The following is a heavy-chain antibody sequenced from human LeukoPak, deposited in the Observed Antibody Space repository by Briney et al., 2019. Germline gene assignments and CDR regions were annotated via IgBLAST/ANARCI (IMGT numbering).Heavy chain of an antibody. J-gene: IGHJ3*02. Sequence: GRSLRLSCAASGFTFSSYAMSWVRQAPGKGLEWVSAISGSGSNTYYADFVKGRFTISRDNSQNTLYLQMNSLRAEDTAVYYCAKTGDYFDSSGYYRPDAFDIWGRGTMVTVSS. D-gene: IGHD3-22*01. CDR3: AKTGDYFDSSGYYRPDAFDI. V-gene: IGHV3-23*01. CDR2: ISGSGSNT. CDR1: GFTFSSYA.